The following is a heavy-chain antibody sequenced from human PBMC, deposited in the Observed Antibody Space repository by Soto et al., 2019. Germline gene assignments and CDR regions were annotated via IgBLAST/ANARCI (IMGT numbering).Heavy chain of an antibody. CDR3: ARAKGARWSGYSEFDY. CDR2: IYSGGST. Sequence: EVQLVESGGGLVQPGGSLRLSCAASGFTVSTNYMSWVRQAPGQGLEWVSVIYSGGSTYFSDSVGGRFTISSDNSKNTLHLQMTSLRAEDTAVYYCARAKGARWSGYSEFDYWGQGTLVTVSS. J-gene: IGHJ4*02. D-gene: IGHD3-3*01. V-gene: IGHV3-66*01. CDR1: GFTVSTNY.